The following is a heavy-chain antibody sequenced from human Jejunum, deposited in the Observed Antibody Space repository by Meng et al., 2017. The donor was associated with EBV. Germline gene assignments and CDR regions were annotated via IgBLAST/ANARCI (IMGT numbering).Heavy chain of an antibody. CDR3: ARLIVDPIDNWFDP. V-gene: IGHV4-34*01. J-gene: IGHJ5*02. CDR1: GESLSKYY. CDR2: MNHDGRA. Sequence: QVQIQEWGAGLLKPSEXLSFTCTVYGESLSKYYWSWIRQPPGKGPQWIGEMNHDGRANYNPSLKSRVTMSVDTSKNQVSLKLSSVTAADTAIYYCARLIVDPIDNWFDPWGQGTLVTVSS. D-gene: IGHD2-8*01.